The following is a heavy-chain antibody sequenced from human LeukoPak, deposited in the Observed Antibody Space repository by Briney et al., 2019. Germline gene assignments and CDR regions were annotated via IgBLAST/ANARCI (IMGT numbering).Heavy chain of an antibody. J-gene: IGHJ5*02. D-gene: IGHD3-10*01. CDR2: ISFDGSQK. Sequence: SGGSLRLSCAASGFTFSNYGMHWVRQAPGKGLEWVALISFDGSQKYHADSVKGRFTISRDNSKSTVYLQMNSLRVEDAAVYYCSKDLTSDFGGDLDPWGQGTLVTVSS. V-gene: IGHV3-30*02. CDR3: SKDLTSDFGGDLDP. CDR1: GFTFSNYG.